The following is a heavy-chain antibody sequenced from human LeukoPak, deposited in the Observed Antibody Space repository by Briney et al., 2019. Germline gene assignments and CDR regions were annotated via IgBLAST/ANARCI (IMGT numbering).Heavy chain of an antibody. D-gene: IGHD2-2*01. V-gene: IGHV5-51*01. J-gene: IGHJ3*02. Sequence: GESLKISCKGSGYSFTSYWIGWVRQMPGKGLEWMGIIYPGDSDTRYSPSFQGQVTISADESISTAYLQWSSLKASDTAMYYCARHRAPHCSSTSCLIDAFDIWGQGTMVTVSS. CDR3: ARHRAPHCSSTSCLIDAFDI. CDR1: GYSFTSYW. CDR2: IYPGDSDT.